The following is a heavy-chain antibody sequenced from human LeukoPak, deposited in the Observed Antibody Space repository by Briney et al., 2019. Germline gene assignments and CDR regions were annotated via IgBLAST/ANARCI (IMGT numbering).Heavy chain of an antibody. J-gene: IGHJ4*02. D-gene: IGHD2-8*02. CDR3: ATYRQVLLPFES. CDR1: GFTFSTFA. CDR2: IFPSGGEI. V-gene: IGHV3-23*01. Sequence: GGSLRLSCEASGFTFSTFAMIWVRQPPGKGLEWVSSIFPSGGEIHYADSVRGRFTISRDNSKSTLSLQMNSLRAEDTAIYYCATYRQVLLPFESWGQGTLVTVTS.